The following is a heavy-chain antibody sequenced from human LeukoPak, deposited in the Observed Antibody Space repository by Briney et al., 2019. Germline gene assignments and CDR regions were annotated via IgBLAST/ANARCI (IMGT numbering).Heavy chain of an antibody. CDR2: IYTSRST. V-gene: IGHV4-61*02. CDR3: ARCNYDFWSGSLAWFDP. J-gene: IGHJ5*02. CDR1: GGSISSGSYY. D-gene: IGHD3-3*01. Sequence: SQTLSLTCTVSGGSISSGSYYWSWIRQPAGTGLEWIGRIYTSRSTNYNPSLKSRVTISVDTSKNQFSLKLSSVTAADTAVYYCARCNYDFWSGSLAWFDPWGQGTLVTVSS.